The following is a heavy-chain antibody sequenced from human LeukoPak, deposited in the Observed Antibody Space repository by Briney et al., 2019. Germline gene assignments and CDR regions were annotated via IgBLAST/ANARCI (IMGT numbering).Heavy chain of an antibody. V-gene: IGHV3-23*01. CDR3: AKVSRFGELLEDY. CDR2: ISGSGGST. CDR1: GFTFSSYA. D-gene: IGHD3-10*01. J-gene: IGHJ4*02. Sequence: GGSLRLSCAASGFTFSSYAMSWVRQAPGKGLEWVSAISGSGGSTYYADSVKGRFTISRDNSKNTLYLQMDSLRAEDTAVYYCAKVSRFGELLEDYWGQGTLVTVSS.